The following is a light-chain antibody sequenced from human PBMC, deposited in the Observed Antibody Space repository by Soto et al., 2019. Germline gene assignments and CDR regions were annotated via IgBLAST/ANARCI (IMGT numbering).Light chain of an antibody. CDR1: QSVSNSY. V-gene: IGKV3-20*01. CDR2: GAS. J-gene: IGKJ1*01. CDR3: QQYNSYSWT. Sequence: DIVLTQSPGTLSLSPGERATLSCRASQSVSNSYLAWYQQKPGQAPRLLIYGASSRATGIPDRFSGSGSGTDFTLTISSLQPDDFATYYCQQYNSYSWTFGQGTKVDIK.